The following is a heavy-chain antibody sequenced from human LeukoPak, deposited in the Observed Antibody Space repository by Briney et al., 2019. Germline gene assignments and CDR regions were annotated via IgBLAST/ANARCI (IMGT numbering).Heavy chain of an antibody. J-gene: IGHJ6*02. D-gene: IGHD5-18*01. Sequence: ASVKVSCKASGYTFTGYYMHWVRQAPGQGLEWMGWINAGNGNTKYSQKFQGRVTITRDTSASTAYMELSSLRSEDTAVYYCARVLVYRGYSYGDYGMDVWGQGTTVTVSS. CDR3: ARVLVYRGYSYGDYGMDV. CDR2: INAGNGNT. CDR1: GYTFTGYY. V-gene: IGHV1-3*01.